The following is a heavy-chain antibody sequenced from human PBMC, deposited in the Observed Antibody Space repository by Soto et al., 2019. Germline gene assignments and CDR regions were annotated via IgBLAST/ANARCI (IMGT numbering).Heavy chain of an antibody. CDR3: ARWGDYYATSGYFGFDF. CDR1: GGSFHNFC. CDR2: VHYSEST. J-gene: IGHJ4*02. D-gene: IGHD3-16*01. Sequence: PSETLSLTCNLSGGSFHNFCCLWIRQPPGKGLEWVGHVHYSESTNYCSSLNSRATITLDTSKSQLYLKLRSVTAADTAMYFCARWGDYYATSGYFGFDFWGQGIPVTVSS. V-gene: IGHV4-59*01.